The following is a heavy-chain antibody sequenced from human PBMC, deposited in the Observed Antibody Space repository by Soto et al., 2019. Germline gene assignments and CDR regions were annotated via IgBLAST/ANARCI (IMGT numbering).Heavy chain of an antibody. CDR1: GGSISSSSYY. CDR2: IYYSGST. CDR3: ARPELGYDQPNDAFDI. D-gene: IGHD5-12*01. J-gene: IGHJ3*02. V-gene: IGHV4-39*01. Sequence: SETLSLTCTVSGGSISSSSYYWGWIRQPPGKGLEWIGSIYYSGSTYYNPSLKSRVPISVDTSRNQFSLRLSSVTAADTAVYYCARPELGYDQPNDAFDIWGQGTMVTVSS.